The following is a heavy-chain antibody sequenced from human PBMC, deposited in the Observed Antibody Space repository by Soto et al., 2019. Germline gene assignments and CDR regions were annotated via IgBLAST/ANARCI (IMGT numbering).Heavy chain of an antibody. V-gene: IGHV1-8*02. D-gene: IGHD2-2*01. CDR1: GYTFSNYC. Sequence: ASVKVSCKTSGYTFSNYCITWVRQAPGQPLEWLGWISLYSDGTNYAQKFQGRVTMTRNTSISTAYMELSSLRSEDTAVYYCARWDQLPTDYYYGMDVWGQGTTVTVSS. CDR2: ISLYSDGT. J-gene: IGHJ6*02. CDR3: ARWDQLPTDYYYGMDV.